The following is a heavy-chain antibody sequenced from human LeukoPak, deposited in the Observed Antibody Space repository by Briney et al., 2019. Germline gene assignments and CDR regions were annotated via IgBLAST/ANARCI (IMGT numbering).Heavy chain of an antibody. CDR2: INPNNGGT. Sequence: ASVKVSCKASGYNFIDEYMHWVRQAPGQGLEWMGWINPNNGGTNYAQKFEGRVTMTRDTSISTAYMELSSLRSDDTAVYYCAKAPDWGQGTLVTVSS. CDR1: GYNFIDEY. J-gene: IGHJ4*02. CDR3: AKAPD. V-gene: IGHV1-2*02.